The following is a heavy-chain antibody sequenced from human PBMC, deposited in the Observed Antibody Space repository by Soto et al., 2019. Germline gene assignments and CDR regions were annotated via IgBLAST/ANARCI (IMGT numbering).Heavy chain of an antibody. V-gene: IGHV3-11*01. Sequence: GGSLRLSCAASGFTFSDYYMSWIRQAPGKGLEWVSYISSSGSTIYYADSVKGRFTISRDNAKNSLYLQMNSLRAEDTAVYYGARDLKRATYYDILTGPPWGQGTRVTVSA. CDR1: GFTFSDYY. CDR3: ARDLKRATYYDILTGPP. CDR2: ISSSGSTI. D-gene: IGHD3-9*01. J-gene: IGHJ4*02.